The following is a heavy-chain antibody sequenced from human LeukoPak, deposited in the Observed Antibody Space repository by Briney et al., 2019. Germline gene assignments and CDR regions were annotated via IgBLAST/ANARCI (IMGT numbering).Heavy chain of an antibody. D-gene: IGHD5-24*01. CDR3: AGDEGWTFDI. CDR2: IKQDGSVI. CDR1: GFSFRTHW. V-gene: IGHV3-7*01. Sequence: SGGSLRLSCAASGFSFRTHWMSGFRQAPGKALEWVALIKQDGSVIHYVDSVKGRFTISRDNAKNSLSLQMNSLRADDTAVYYCAGDEGWTFDIWGQGTKVTVSS. J-gene: IGHJ3*02.